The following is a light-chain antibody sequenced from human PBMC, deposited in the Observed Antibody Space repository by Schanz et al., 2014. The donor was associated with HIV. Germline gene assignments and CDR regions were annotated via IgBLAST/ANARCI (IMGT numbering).Light chain of an antibody. CDR2: QAS. Sequence: DLQLPQSPSTLSASVGDRVTITCRASQNIGKWLTWYQQKPGKAPNLLIYQASTLEIGVSSRFSGSGSGTEFTLTISSLQPDDFATYYCQQYTRYPPFTFGQGTKLEIK. CDR1: QNIGKW. V-gene: IGKV1-5*03. CDR3: QQYTRYPPFT. J-gene: IGKJ2*01.